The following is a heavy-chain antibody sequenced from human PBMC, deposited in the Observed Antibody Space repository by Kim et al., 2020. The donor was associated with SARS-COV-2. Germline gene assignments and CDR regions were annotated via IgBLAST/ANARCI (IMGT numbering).Heavy chain of an antibody. CDR3: ARGVGATRAVAGHFDS. J-gene: IGHJ4*02. Sequence: ASVKVSCKASGYKFTSYALSWMRQAPGQGLQWLGWINTHTGEATYAPAFAGRFVFSLDTSISTAFLQINSLQSADKGLYYCARGVGATRAVAGHFDSSGQGSLVTVSS. V-gene: IGHV7-4-1*02. CDR1: GYKFTSYA. D-gene: IGHD6-19*01. CDR2: INTHTGEA.